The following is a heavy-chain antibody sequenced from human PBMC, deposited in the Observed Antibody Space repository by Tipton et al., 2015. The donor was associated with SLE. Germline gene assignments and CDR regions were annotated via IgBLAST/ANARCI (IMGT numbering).Heavy chain of an antibody. CDR2: IYYSGST. Sequence: LRLSCTVSGGSISSHYWSWIRQPPGKGLEWIGYIYYSGSTNYNPSLKSRVTISVDTSKNQFSLKLSSVTAADTAVYYCAAYDSSGYYRWFDPWGQGTLVTVSS. V-gene: IGHV4-59*11. CDR3: AAYDSSGYYRWFDP. J-gene: IGHJ5*02. CDR1: GGSISSHY. D-gene: IGHD3-22*01.